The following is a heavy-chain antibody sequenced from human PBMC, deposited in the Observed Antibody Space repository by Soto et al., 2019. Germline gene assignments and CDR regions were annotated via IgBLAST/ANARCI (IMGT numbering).Heavy chain of an antibody. CDR3: AKESHYGSGSPEY. CDR1: GFTFSSYG. D-gene: IGHD3-10*01. Sequence: QVQLVESGGGVVQPGRSLRLSCAASGFTFSSYGMHWVRQAPGKGLEWVAVISYDGSNKYYADSVKGRFTISRDNSKHTLYLQMNSLRAEDTAVYYCAKESHYGSGSPEYWGRGTQVTVSS. CDR2: ISYDGSNK. J-gene: IGHJ4*02. V-gene: IGHV3-30*18.